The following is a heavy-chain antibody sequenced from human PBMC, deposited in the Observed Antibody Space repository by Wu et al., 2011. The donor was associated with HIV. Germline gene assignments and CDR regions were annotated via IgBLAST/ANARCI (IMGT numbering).Heavy chain of an antibody. CDR2: INLTVWH. D-gene: IGHD2-15*01. J-gene: IGHJ5*02. CDR3: ARGVVVAATRSFDL. CDR1: GYTFTGSY. Sequence: EVKKPGASVKVSCKASGYTFTGSYMHWVRQAPGQGLEWMGWINLTVWHKLCTEVQGRVTMTRDTSISTAFMELRSLRSDDTAVYYCARGVVVAATRSFDLWGQGTLVTVSS. V-gene: IGHV1-2*02.